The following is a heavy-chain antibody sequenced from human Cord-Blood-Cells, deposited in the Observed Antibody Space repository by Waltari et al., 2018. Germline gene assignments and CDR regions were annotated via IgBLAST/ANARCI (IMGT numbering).Heavy chain of an antibody. CDR2: INPNSGGT. D-gene: IGHD6-13*01. J-gene: IGHJ5*02. CDR1: GYTFTGYY. V-gene: IGHV1-2*02. CDR3: ARDLYSSSWYNWFDP. Sequence: QVQLVQSGAEVKKPGASVKVSCKASGYTFTGYYMPWVRQAPGQGLEWMGWINPNSGGTNYAQKFQGRVTMTRDTSISTAYMELSRLRSDDTAVYYCARDLYSSSWYNWFDPWGQGTLVTVSS.